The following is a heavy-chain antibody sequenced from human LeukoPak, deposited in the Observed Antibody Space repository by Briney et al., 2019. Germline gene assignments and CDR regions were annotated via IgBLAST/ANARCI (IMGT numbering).Heavy chain of an antibody. Sequence: SETLSLTCAVYGGSFSGYYWSWIRQPPGKGLELIGEINHSGSTNYNPSLKSRVNISVDPSKNQFSLKLSSVTAADTAVYYCARGQGGSGSYYKRWGQGTLVTVSS. CDR2: INHSGST. V-gene: IGHV4-34*01. D-gene: IGHD3-10*01. CDR3: ARGQGGSGSYYKR. CDR1: GGSFSGYY. J-gene: IGHJ4*02.